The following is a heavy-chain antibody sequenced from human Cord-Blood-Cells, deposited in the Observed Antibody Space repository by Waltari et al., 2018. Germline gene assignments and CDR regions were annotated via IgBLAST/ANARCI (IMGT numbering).Heavy chain of an antibody. V-gene: IGHV4-39*01. Sequence: QLQLQESGPGLVKPSETLSLTCTVSGGSISSSSYYWGWIRQPPGKGLEWIGSIYYSGSTYYNPSLKSRVTISVDTSKNQFSLKLSSVTAADTAVYYCARPHPGDAFDIWGQGTMVTVSS. CDR1: GGSISSSSYY. CDR3: ARPHPGDAFDI. D-gene: IGHD7-27*01. J-gene: IGHJ3*02. CDR2: IYYSGST.